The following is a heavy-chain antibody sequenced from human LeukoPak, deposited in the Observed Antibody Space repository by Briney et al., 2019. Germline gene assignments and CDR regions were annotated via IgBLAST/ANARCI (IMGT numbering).Heavy chain of an antibody. J-gene: IGHJ4*02. D-gene: IGHD4-17*01. CDR2: ISGSGGST. Sequence: PGGSLRLSCAASGFTFSSYAMSWVRQAPGKGLEWVSAISGSGGSTYYADSVKGRFTISRDNSKNTLYLQMNSLRAEDTAVYYCASPGDYGDYWYYFDYWGQGTLVTVSS. CDR1: GFTFSSYA. V-gene: IGHV3-23*01. CDR3: ASPGDYGDYWYYFDY.